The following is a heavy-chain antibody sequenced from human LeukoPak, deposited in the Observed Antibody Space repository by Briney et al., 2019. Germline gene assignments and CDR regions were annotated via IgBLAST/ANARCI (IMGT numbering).Heavy chain of an antibody. CDR2: IKQDGSEK. Sequence: PGGYVRLSCAASGFTFSSYWMSWVRQAPGKGLEWVANIKQDGSEKYYVDSVKGRFTISRDNAKNSLYLQMNSLRAEDTAVYYCARDLREAVAGTYFDYWGQGTLVTVSS. CDR3: ARDLREAVAGTYFDY. D-gene: IGHD6-19*01. CDR1: GFTFSSYW. V-gene: IGHV3-7*01. J-gene: IGHJ4*02.